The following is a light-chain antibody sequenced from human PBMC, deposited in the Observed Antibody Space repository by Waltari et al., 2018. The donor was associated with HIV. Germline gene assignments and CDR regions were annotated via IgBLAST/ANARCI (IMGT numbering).Light chain of an antibody. V-gene: IGLV1-51*01. CDR2: GNS. Sequence: QSVLTQPPSVSAAPGQKVAISCSGSNSNVGKNYVSWYQQVPTTAPKLIISGNSERSSGVPDRYSGSKSGASATLGITGLQTGDEAVYFCGTWDEKLSASVFGGGTTVTVL. CDR1: NSNVGKNY. J-gene: IGLJ2*01. CDR3: GTWDEKLSASV.